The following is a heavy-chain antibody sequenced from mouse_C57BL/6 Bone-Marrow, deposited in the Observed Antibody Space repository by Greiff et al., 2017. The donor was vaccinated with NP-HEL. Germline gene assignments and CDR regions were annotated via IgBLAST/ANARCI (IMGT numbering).Heavy chain of an antibody. CDR1: GFTFSSYA. V-gene: IGHV5-4*01. Sequence: EVHLVESGGGLVKPGGSLKLSCAASGFTFSSYAMSWVRQTPEKRLEWVATISDGGSYTYYPDNVKGRFTISRDNAKNNLYLQMSHLKSEDTAMYYCARDPPTVVGGFAYWGQGTLVTVSA. CDR3: ARDPPTVVGGFAY. J-gene: IGHJ3*01. CDR2: ISDGGSYT. D-gene: IGHD1-1*01.